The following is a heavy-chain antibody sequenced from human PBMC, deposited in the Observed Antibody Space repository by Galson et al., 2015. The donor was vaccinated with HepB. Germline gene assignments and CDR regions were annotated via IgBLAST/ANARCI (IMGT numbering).Heavy chain of an antibody. CDR2: ISYDGSNK. J-gene: IGHJ3*02. V-gene: IGHV3-30*04. CDR1: GFTFSSYA. Sequence: SLRLSCAASGFTFSSYAMHWVRQAPGKGLVWVADISYDGSNKYYADSVKGRFTISRDNSKNTLYLQMNSLRAEDTAVYYCARDLAGTFRAHWAVFDAFDIWGQGTMVTVSS. D-gene: IGHD6-13*01. CDR3: ARDLAGTFRAHWAVFDAFDI.